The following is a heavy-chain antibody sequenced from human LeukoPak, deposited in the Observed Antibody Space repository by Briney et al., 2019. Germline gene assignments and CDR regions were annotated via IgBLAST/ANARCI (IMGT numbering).Heavy chain of an antibody. J-gene: IGHJ6*02. CDR1: GFTFRSYS. Sequence: GGSLRLSCAASGFTFRSYSMNWVRQAPGKGLEWVSSISGSRTYIYYADSVKGRFIISRDNAKNSLYLQMNSLRAEDTAVYYCARPHPRTVFGVFSYYYGMDVWGQGTTVTVSS. V-gene: IGHV3-21*01. CDR2: ISGSRTYI. CDR3: ARPHPRTVFGVFSYYYGMDV. D-gene: IGHD3-3*01.